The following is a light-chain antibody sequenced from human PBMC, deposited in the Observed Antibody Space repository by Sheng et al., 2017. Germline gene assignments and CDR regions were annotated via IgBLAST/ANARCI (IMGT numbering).Light chain of an antibody. J-gene: IGLJ2*01. Sequence: QSVLTQPPSVSAAPGQKVTISCSGSSSNIGKNYVSWYQQIPGKAPKLLIFDNYERPSGIPDRFSGSKSGTSATLGIAGLQTGDEADYFCGTWDSGLSAVVFGGRTKVTVL. CDR2: DNY. CDR3: GTWDSGLSAVV. CDR1: SSNIGKNY. V-gene: IGLV1-51*01.